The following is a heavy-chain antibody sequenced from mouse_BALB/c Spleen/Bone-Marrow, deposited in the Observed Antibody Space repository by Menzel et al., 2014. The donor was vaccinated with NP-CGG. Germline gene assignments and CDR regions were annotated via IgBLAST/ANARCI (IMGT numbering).Heavy chain of an antibody. CDR3: ARHWRGNYAYAMDY. V-gene: IGHV5-12-1*01. J-gene: IGHJ4*01. CDR2: ISSGAGRT. CDR1: GFAFSSYD. D-gene: IGHD2-1*01. Sequence: EVKVVESGGGLVKPGGSLKLSCAASGFAFSSYDMSWVRQTPEKRLEWVAYISSGAGRTYYPDTVKGRFTISRDNAKNTLYLQMSSLKSEVTAMYYGARHWRGNYAYAMDYWGQGTSVTVSS.